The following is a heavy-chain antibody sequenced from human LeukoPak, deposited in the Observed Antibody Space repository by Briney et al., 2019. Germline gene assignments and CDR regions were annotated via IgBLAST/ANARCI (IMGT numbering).Heavy chain of an antibody. CDR2: INHSGST. J-gene: IGHJ5*02. CDR1: GGSFSGYY. D-gene: IGHD6-19*01. V-gene: IGHV4-34*01. Sequence: SETLSLTCAVYGGSFSGYYWSWIRQPPGKALEWIGEINHSGSTNYNPSLKSRVTISVDTSKNQFSLKLSSVTAADTAVYYCASRGIAVAGNNWFDPWGQGTLVTVSS. CDR3: ASRGIAVAGNNWFDP.